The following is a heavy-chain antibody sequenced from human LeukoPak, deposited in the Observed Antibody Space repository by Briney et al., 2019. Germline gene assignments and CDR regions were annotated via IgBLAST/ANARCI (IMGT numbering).Heavy chain of an antibody. CDR2: ISGSGGST. J-gene: IGHJ4*02. V-gene: IGHV3-23*01. CDR1: RFTFSNYA. CDR3: AKGFYYDSSGNDY. Sequence: GGSLRLSCAASRFTFSNYAMSWVRQAPGKGLEWVSAISGSGGSTYYADSVKGRFTISRDNSKNTLYLQMNSLRAEDTAVYYCAKGFYYDSSGNDYWGQGTLVTVSS. D-gene: IGHD3-22*01.